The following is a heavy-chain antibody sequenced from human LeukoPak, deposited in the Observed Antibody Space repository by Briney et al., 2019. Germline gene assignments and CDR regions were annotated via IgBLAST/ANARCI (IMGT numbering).Heavy chain of an antibody. CDR3: ARVGIGPHDAFDI. J-gene: IGHJ3*02. D-gene: IGHD1-26*01. CDR2: ISSSSSYI. V-gene: IGHV3-21*04. CDR1: GFTFSSYS. Sequence: NPGGSLRLSCAASGFTFSSYSMNWVRQAPGKGLEWVSSISSSSSYIYYADSVKGRFTISRDNAKNSLYLQMNSLRAEDTAVYYCARVGIGPHDAFDIWGQGTMVTVSS.